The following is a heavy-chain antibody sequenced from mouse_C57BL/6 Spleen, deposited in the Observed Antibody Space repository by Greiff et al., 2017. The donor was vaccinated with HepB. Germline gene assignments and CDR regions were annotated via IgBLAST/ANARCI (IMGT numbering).Heavy chain of an antibody. J-gene: IGHJ4*01. CDR2: IWRGGST. V-gene: IGHV2-5*01. Sequence: VQGVESGPGLVQPSQSLSITCTVSGFSLTSYGVHWVRQSPGKGLEWLGVIWRGGSTDYNAAFMSRLSITKDNSKSQVFFKMNSLQADDTAIYYCASLDGYYVPYAMDYWGQGTSVTVSS. D-gene: IGHD2-3*01. CDR1: GFSLTSYG. CDR3: ASLDGYYVPYAMDY.